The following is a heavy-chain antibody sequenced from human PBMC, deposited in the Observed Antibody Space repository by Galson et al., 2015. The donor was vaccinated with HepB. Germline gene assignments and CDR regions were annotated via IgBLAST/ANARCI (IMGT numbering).Heavy chain of an antibody. Sequence: QSGAEVKKPGESLKTSCKASGYTFTGYYMHWVRQAPGQGLEWMGRINPNSGGTNYAQKFQGRVTMTRDTSISTAYMELSRLRSDDTAVYYCASLSPGILSDIVVVVAATGYWGQGTLVTVSS. D-gene: IGHD2-15*01. CDR3: ASLSPGILSDIVVVVAATGY. V-gene: IGHV1-2*06. CDR2: INPNSGGT. J-gene: IGHJ4*02. CDR1: GYTFTGYY.